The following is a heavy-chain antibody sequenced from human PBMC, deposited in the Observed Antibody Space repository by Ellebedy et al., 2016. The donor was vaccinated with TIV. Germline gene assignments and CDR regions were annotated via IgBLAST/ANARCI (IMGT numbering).Heavy chain of an antibody. D-gene: IGHD4-17*01. CDR1: GFSFRSYW. CDR2: INQGGSDK. Sequence: GESLKISCGASGFSFRSYWMTWVRQAPGKGPEWVANINQGGSDKYYVDSVKGRFTVSRDNAQNSLFLQMNSLRAEDTAVYYCATDGSYGDYRSPTHAFEMWGQGTLVTVSS. V-gene: IGHV3-7*03. CDR3: ATDGSYGDYRSPTHAFEM. J-gene: IGHJ3*02.